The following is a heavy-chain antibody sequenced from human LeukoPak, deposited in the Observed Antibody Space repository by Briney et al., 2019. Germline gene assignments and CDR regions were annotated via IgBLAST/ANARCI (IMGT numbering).Heavy chain of an antibody. J-gene: IGHJ4*02. Sequence: SQTLSLTCTVSGGSVSSGGYYWSWIRQHPGKGLEWIGNIYHSGSTYYNPSLKSRVSISVDTSKNQFSLKLSSVTAADTAVYYCATERCDYGFDYWGQGTLVTVSS. CDR2: IYHSGST. CDR3: ATERCDYGFDY. D-gene: IGHD4-17*01. V-gene: IGHV4-31*03. CDR1: GGSVSSGGYY.